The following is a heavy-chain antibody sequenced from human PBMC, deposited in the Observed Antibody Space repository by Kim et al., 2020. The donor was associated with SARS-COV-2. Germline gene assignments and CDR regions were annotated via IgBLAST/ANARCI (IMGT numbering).Heavy chain of an antibody. CDR2: ISSSSSYI. V-gene: IGHV3-21*01. J-gene: IGHJ2*01. CDR3: ARDEEYSSGTPYWYFDP. Sequence: GGSLRLSCAASGFTFSSYSMNWVRQAPGKGLEWVSSISSSSSYIYYADSVKGRFTISRDNAKNSLYLQMNSLRAEDTAVYYCARDEEYSSGTPYWYFDPWGRGTLVTVSS. CDR1: GFTFSSYS. D-gene: IGHD6-19*01.